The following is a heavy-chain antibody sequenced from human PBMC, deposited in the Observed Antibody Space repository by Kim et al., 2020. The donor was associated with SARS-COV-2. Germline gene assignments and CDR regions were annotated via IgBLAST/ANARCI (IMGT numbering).Heavy chain of an antibody. Sequence: GGSLRLSCAASGFTFSTYALDWVRQAPGKGLEWVSSINSNSRYIYYADSVKGRFTISRDNAENSLYLQMNSLRAEDTAVYYCARLVCAGIVCYGSYYVDYWGQGTLVTLSS. J-gene: IGHJ4*02. CDR3: ARLVCAGIVCYGSYYVDY. CDR2: INSNSRYI. V-gene: IGHV3-21*01. CDR1: GFTFSTYA. D-gene: IGHD2-21*01.